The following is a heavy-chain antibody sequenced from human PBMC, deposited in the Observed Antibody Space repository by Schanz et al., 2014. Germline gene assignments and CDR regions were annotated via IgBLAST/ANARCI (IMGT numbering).Heavy chain of an antibody. CDR1: GYTFTSYG. D-gene: IGHD3-10*01. Sequence: QVQLVQSAPEVKKPGASVKVSCKASGYTFTSYGITWVRQAPGQGLEWMGWISAYNGHTTYAQKFQGRVTMTTDTSTSTAYMELRNVRYDDAAMYYCATNSPFRMVRGSNAFDAWGQGTMVTVSS. CDR2: ISAYNGHT. J-gene: IGHJ3*01. V-gene: IGHV1-18*01. CDR3: ATNSPFRMVRGSNAFDA.